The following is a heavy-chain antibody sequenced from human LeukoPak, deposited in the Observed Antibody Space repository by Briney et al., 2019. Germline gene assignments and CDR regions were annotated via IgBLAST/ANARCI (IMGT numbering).Heavy chain of an antibody. V-gene: IGHV5-51*01. J-gene: IGHJ3*02. CDR2: IYPGDSDT. CDR3: ARPTATYSTSLYLPDAFDI. CDR1: GYSFTSYW. D-gene: IGHD6-13*01. Sequence: GESLKISCKGSGYSFTSYWNGWVRQMPGKRVEWMGIIYPGDSDTKYSPSVQGQFTTSADNSITTAYLQWNTLKASDTAMYYCARPTATYSTSLYLPDAFDIWGQGTMITVS.